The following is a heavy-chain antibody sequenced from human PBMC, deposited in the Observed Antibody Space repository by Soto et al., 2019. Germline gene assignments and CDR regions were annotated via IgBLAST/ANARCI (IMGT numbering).Heavy chain of an antibody. CDR2: ISGSGGST. D-gene: IGHD3-10*01. V-gene: IGHV3-23*01. J-gene: IGHJ3*02. Sequence: EVQLLESGGGLVQPGGSLRLSCAASGFTFSSYALRWVRQAPGKGLEWVSAISGSGGSTYYADSVKGRFTISRDNSKNTLYLQMNSLRAEDTAVYYCAKDERMVRGVHLGLDAFDIWGQGTMVTVSS. CDR3: AKDERMVRGVHLGLDAFDI. CDR1: GFTFSSYA.